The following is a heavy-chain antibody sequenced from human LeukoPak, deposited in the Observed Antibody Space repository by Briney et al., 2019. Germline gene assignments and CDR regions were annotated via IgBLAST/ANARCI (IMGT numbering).Heavy chain of an antibody. J-gene: IGHJ4*02. CDR2: ISYDGSNK. V-gene: IGHV3-30-3*01. CDR1: GFTFSSYA. CDR3: ARDSITIFGVVIPFDY. Sequence: GRSLRLSCAASGFTFSSYAMHWVRQAPGKGLEWVAVISYDGSNKYYADSVKGRFTISRDNSKNTLYLQMNSLRAEDTAVYYCARDSITIFGVVIPFDYWGQGTLVTVCS. D-gene: IGHD3-3*01.